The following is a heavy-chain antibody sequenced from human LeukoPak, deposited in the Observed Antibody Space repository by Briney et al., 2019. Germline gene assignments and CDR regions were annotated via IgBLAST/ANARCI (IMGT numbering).Heavy chain of an antibody. Sequence: APVKVSCKASGYTVTGYDINWVRQATGQGLEWMGWMNPNTGDTGYAQKFQGRVTMTRNSSIDTAYMELSGLRSEDTAVYYCTRGSLSGSSRDYWGQGTLLTVSS. V-gene: IGHV1-8*01. CDR3: TRGSLSGSSRDY. J-gene: IGHJ4*02. D-gene: IGHD1-26*01. CDR2: MNPNTGDT. CDR1: GYTVTGYD.